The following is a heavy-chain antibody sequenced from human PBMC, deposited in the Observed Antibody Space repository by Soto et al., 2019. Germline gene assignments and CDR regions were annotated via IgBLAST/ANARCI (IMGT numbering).Heavy chain of an antibody. J-gene: IGHJ6*02. CDR3: ASPNGGYCSSTSCYGITNYGMDV. V-gene: IGHV1-69*13. CDR2: IIPIFGTA. Sequence: ASVKVSCKASGGTFSSYAISWVRQAPGQGLEWMGGIIPIFGTANYAQKFQGRVTITADESTSTAYMELSSLRSEDMAVYYCASPNGGYCSSTSCYGITNYGMDVWGQGTTVTV. CDR1: GGTFSSYA. D-gene: IGHD2-2*01.